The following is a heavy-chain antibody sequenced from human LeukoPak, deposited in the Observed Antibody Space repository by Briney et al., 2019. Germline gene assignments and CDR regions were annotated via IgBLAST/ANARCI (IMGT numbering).Heavy chain of an antibody. CDR3: ARGYYGSGSHCCHMDV. Sequence: SETLSLTCAVYVGSFSGYYWSWIRQPPGKGLEWIGEITRSGSTNYNSSLKSRVTISVDTSKNQFSLKLSSVTDADTAVYYCARGYYGSGSHCCHMDVWGKGTTITVS. D-gene: IGHD3-10*01. V-gene: IGHV4-34*01. CDR2: ITRSGST. J-gene: IGHJ6*03. CDR1: VGSFSGYY.